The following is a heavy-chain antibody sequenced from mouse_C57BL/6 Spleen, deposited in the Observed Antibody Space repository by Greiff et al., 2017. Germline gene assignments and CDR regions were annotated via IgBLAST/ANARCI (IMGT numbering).Heavy chain of an antibody. CDR1: GYTFTSYW. J-gene: IGHJ2*01. CDR2: IDPSDSDT. CDR3: SYDFDY. Sequence: VQLQQPGAELVRPGSSVKLSCKASGYTFTSYWMHWVKQRPIQGLEWIGNIDPSDSDTHYNQKFKDKATLTVDKSSNTAYMQLSSLTSEDSAVYYCSYDFDYWGQGTTLTVSS. D-gene: IGHD2-3*01. V-gene: IGHV1-52*01.